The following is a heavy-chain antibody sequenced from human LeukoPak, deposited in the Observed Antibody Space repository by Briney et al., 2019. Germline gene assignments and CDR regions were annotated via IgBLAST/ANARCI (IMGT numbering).Heavy chain of an antibody. CDR2: ISFDGTNK. J-gene: IGHJ4*02. Sequence: PGGSLRLSCAASGFTFSNYAMHWVRRAPGKGLEWVAVISFDGTNKYYANSVQGRFIISRDNSKNTLYLQMNSLRAEDTALYYCARDMYDNGWSSFDYWGQGTLVTVSS. CDR1: GFTFSNYA. CDR3: ARDMYDNGWSSFDY. V-gene: IGHV3-30-3*01. D-gene: IGHD3-10*01.